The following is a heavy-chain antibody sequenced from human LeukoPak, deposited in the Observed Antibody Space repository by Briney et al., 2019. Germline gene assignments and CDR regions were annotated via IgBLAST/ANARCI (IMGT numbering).Heavy chain of an antibody. D-gene: IGHD5-18*01. CDR3: ARSLRGYSWYFAY. V-gene: IGHV3-21*01. CDR1: GFTFSSYS. Sequence: GGSLRLSCAASGFTFSSYSMNWVRQAPGKGLEWVSSISSSSSYIYYADSVKGRFTISRDNAKNSLYLQMNSLRAEDTAVYYCARSLRGYSWYFAYWGQGTLVTVSS. J-gene: IGHJ4*02. CDR2: ISSSSSYI.